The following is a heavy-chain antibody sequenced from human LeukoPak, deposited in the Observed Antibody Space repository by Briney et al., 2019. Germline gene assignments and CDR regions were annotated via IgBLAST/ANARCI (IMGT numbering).Heavy chain of an antibody. V-gene: IGHV4-61*02. CDR1: GGSISSSSYY. J-gene: IGHJ4*02. CDR3: ARADYGDYVGMLSYFDY. D-gene: IGHD4-17*01. Sequence: PSETLSPTCTVSGGSISSSSYYWSWIRQPAGKGLEWIGRIYTSGSTNYNPSLKSRVTISVDTSKNQFSLKLSSVTAADTAVYYCARADYGDYVGMLSYFDYWGQGTLVTVSS. CDR2: IYTSGST.